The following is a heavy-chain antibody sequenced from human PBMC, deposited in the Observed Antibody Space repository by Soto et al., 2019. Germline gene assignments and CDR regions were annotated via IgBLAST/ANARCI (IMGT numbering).Heavy chain of an antibody. J-gene: IGHJ4*02. Sequence: SQSLSLTCAISGDSVSSNSAAWDWIRQSPSGGLEFLGRTYDRSKWFYDYALSVNCRIASTPDTAKNQLSLQLKSGAPVETAMYYCVRSGSGELDYWGQETLVTVSA. V-gene: IGHV6-1*01. CDR2: TYDRSKWFY. D-gene: IGHD3-3*01. CDR1: GDSVSSNSAA. CDR3: VRSGSGELDY.